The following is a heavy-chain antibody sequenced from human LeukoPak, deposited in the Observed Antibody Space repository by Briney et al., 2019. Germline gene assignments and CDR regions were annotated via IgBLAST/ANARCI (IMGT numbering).Heavy chain of an antibody. J-gene: IGHJ4*02. V-gene: IGHV3-73*01. D-gene: IGHD2-8*01. CDR3: TRLSDCTSGVCAIK. Sequence: PGGSLRLSCAASGFTFSGSAMHWVRQASGNGLEWVGRIRSKANNYGTAYAASVKGRFTVSRDDSKNTAYLQMNSLKTEDTAVYYCTRLSDCTSGVCAIKWGQGTLVTVSS. CDR1: GFTFSGSA. CDR2: IRSKANNYGT.